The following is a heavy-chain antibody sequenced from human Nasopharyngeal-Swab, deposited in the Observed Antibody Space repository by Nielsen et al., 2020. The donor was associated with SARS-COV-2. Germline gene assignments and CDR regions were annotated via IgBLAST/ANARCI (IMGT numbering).Heavy chain of an antibody. D-gene: IGHD2-2*01. CDR1: GFTFSSYW. Sequence: GESLKISCAASGFTFSSYWMSWVRQAPGKGLEWVANIKQDGSEKYYVDSVKGRFTISRDNAKKSLYLQMNSLRAEDTAVYYCARGQVVPAAIRYNWFDPWGQGTLVTVSS. J-gene: IGHJ5*02. V-gene: IGHV3-7*01. CDR3: ARGQVVPAAIRYNWFDP. CDR2: IKQDGSEK.